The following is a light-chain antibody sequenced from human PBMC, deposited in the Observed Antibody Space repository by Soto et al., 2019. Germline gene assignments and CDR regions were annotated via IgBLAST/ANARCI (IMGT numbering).Light chain of an antibody. CDR2: KAS. J-gene: IGKJ1*01. CDR3: QQFYRYPWT. V-gene: IGKV1-5*03. Sequence: DIQMTQSPSTLSASVGDRVTITCRASQSVDTCLAWYQQKPGKAPNLLNYKASSLETGVPSRFSGSGSVTEFTLTIISLQPDDFATYYCQQFYRYPWTFGQGTKVEIK. CDR1: QSVDTC.